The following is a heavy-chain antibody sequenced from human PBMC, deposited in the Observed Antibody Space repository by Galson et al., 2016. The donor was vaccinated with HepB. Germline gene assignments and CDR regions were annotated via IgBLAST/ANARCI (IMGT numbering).Heavy chain of an antibody. CDR2: IYWTDDK. D-gene: IGHD2/OR15-2a*01. Sequence: PALVKHTQTLTLTCSFSGFSLNTSGVGVGWIRQPPGKALEWLALIYWTDDKRYSTSLKTRLTISKDTSKSQVVLTLTNMDPVDTATYYCARISFSAWQYYFDYWGQGTLVTVPS. CDR1: GFSLNTSGVG. J-gene: IGHJ4*02. CDR3: ARISFSAWQYYFDY. V-gene: IGHV2-5*01.